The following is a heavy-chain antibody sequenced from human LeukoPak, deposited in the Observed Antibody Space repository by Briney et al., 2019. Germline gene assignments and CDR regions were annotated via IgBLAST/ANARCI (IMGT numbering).Heavy chain of an antibody. CDR3: ATEERLRWYHYFDY. V-gene: IGHV1-24*01. J-gene: IGHJ4*02. CDR2: FDPEDGET. CDR1: GYTLTELS. Sequence: AASVKVSCKVSGYTLTELSMHWVRQAPGKGLEWMGGFDPEDGETIYAQKFQGRVTMTEDTSTDTAYMELSSLRSEDTAVYYCATEERLRWYHYFDYWGQGTLVTVSS. D-gene: IGHD4-23*01.